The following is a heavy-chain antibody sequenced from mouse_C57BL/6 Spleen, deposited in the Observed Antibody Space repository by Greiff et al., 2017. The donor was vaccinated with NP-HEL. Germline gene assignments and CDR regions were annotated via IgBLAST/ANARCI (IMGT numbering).Heavy chain of an antibody. CDR3: ARDQSSSWYFDV. Sequence: EVQGVESGGGLVKPGGSLKLSCAASGFTFSSYAMSWVRQTPEKRLEWVATISDGGSYTYYPDNVKGRFTISRDNAKNNLYLQMSHLKSEDTAMYYCARDQSSSWYFDVWGTGTTVTVSS. CDR1: GFTFSSYA. CDR2: ISDGGSYT. D-gene: IGHD1-1*01. V-gene: IGHV5-4*01. J-gene: IGHJ1*03.